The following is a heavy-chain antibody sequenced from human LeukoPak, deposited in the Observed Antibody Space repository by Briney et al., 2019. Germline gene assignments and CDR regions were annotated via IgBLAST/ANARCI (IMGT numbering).Heavy chain of an antibody. CDR2: MNPNSGNT. V-gene: IGHV1-8*01. CDR1: GYTFTSYD. D-gene: IGHD3-10*01. J-gene: IGHJ4*02. CDR3: ARGYITMVRGVIITVAQYYFDY. Sequence: ASVKVSRKASGYTFTSYDINWVRQATGQGLEWMGWMNPNSGNTGYAQKFQGRVTMTRNTSISTAYMELSSLRSEDTAVYYCARGYITMVRGVIITVAQYYFDYWGQGTLVTVSS.